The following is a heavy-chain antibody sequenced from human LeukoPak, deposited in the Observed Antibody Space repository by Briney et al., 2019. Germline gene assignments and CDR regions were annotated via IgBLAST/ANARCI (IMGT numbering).Heavy chain of an antibody. J-gene: IGHJ4*02. CDR1: GYTFTDYY. Sequence: GASVKVSCKASGYTFTDYYIHWVRQAPGQGLEWMGWIIPNSGDTNYAQKFQGRVTITRDTSITTAYLELTRLISDDSAVYYCARGGGGAATGFHWGQGSLVTVS. CDR2: IIPNSGDT. V-gene: IGHV1-2*02. CDR3: ARGGGGAATGFH. D-gene: IGHD1-1*01.